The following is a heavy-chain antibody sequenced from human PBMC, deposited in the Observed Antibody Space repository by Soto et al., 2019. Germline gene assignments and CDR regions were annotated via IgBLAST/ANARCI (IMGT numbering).Heavy chain of an antibody. D-gene: IGHD3-9*01. CDR2: ISAYNGNT. V-gene: IGHV1-18*01. Sequence: ASVKVSCKASGYTFTSYGISWVRQAPGQGLEWMGWISAYNGNTNYAQKLQGRVTMTTDTSTSTAYMELRSLRSDDTAVYYCARDYPNIPYFDWLPLNDDAFDSWGQGTMVTVAS. CDR1: GYTFTSYG. J-gene: IGHJ3*02. CDR3: ARDYPNIPYFDWLPLNDDAFDS.